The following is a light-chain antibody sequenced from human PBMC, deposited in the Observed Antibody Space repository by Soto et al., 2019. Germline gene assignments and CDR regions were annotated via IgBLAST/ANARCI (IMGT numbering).Light chain of an antibody. Sequence: QSALTQPASVSGSPGQSITISCTGTSSDVGAYDYVSWYQQHPGEVPKLMIFDVSDRPSGVSNRFSGSKSGNTASLTISGFQAEDEADYYCSSFTTSTSYVFGTGTKVTVL. V-gene: IGLV2-14*03. CDR3: SSFTTSTSYV. CDR2: DVS. CDR1: SSDVGAYDY. J-gene: IGLJ1*01.